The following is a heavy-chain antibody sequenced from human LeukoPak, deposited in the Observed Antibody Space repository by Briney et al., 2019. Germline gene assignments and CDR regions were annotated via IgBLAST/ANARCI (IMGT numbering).Heavy chain of an antibody. CDR1: GGSISSYY. CDR2: IYYSGST. D-gene: IGHD5-18*01. Sequence: PSETLSLTCTVSGGSISSYYWSWIRQPPGKGLKWIGYIYYSGSTNYNPSLKSRVTISVDTSKNQFSLKLSSVTAADTAVYYCATLDTAMAQGYGMDVWGQGTTVTVSS. V-gene: IGHV4-59*01. CDR3: ATLDTAMAQGYGMDV. J-gene: IGHJ6*02.